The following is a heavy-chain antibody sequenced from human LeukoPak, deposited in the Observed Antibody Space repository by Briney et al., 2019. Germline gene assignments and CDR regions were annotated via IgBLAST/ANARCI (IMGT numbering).Heavy chain of an antibody. CDR2: ISSSSSSI. J-gene: IGHJ4*02. V-gene: IGHV3-48*01. Sequence: GGSLRLSCAASGFTFSSYAMHWVRQAPGKGLEGVSYISSSSSSIHYADSVKGRFTISRDDAKNLLYLQMNSLRAEDTAVYYCARDLGPVHSGYWGQGTLVTVSS. CDR1: GFTFSSYA. D-gene: IGHD3-10*01. CDR3: ARDLGPVHSGY.